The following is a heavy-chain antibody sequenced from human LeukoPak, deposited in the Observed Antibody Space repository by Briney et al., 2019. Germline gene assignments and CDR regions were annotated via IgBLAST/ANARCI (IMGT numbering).Heavy chain of an antibody. CDR3: ARRDYYDSTGYYNY. J-gene: IGHJ4*02. CDR2: IHRSGST. V-gene: IGHV4-4*02. CDR1: GGSISSENW. D-gene: IGHD3-22*01. Sequence: SGTLSLTCAVSGGSISSENWWSWVRQLPGKGLEWIGEIHRSGSTNYNPSLKSRVTISVDKSKNQFSLKLSSVTAADTAVYYCARRDYYDSTGYYNYWGQGTLVTVSS.